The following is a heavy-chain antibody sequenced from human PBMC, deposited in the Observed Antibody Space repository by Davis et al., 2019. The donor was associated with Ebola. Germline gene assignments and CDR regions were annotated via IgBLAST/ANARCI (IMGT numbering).Heavy chain of an antibody. V-gene: IGHV4-34*01. CDR1: GGSFSGYY. Sequence: GSLRLSCAVYGGSFSGYYWSWIRQPPGKGLEWIGEINHSGSTNYNPSLKSRVTISVDTSKNQFSLKPSSVTAADTAVYYCARGTLLVYYYGMDVWGQGTTVTVSS. J-gene: IGHJ6*02. D-gene: IGHD1-26*01. CDR2: INHSGST. CDR3: ARGTLLVYYYGMDV.